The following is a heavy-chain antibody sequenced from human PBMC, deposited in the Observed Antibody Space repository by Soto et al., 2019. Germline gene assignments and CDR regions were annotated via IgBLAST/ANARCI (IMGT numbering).Heavy chain of an antibody. CDR3: ARVRLLDYDFCYFDY. V-gene: IGHV4-59*01. J-gene: IGHJ4*02. CDR2: IYYSGST. D-gene: IGHD3-3*01. Sequence: QVQLQESGPGLVKPSETLSLTCTVSGGSISSYYWSWIRQPPGKGLEWIGYIYYSGSTNYNPSLKSRVTISVDTSKNQFSLKLSSVTAADTAVYYCARVRLLDYDFCYFDYWGQGTLVTVSS. CDR1: GGSISSYY.